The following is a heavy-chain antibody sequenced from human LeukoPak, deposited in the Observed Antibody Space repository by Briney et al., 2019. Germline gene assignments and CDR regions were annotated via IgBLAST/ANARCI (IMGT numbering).Heavy chain of an antibody. D-gene: IGHD2-2*03. Sequence: SSVQVSCQVSRYTLTELSMHWVRQAPGKEREGMGCFDPEDGETIYAQKFQGRVTMTEDTSTDTAYMELSSLRSEDTAVYYCATDHGSTDFDYWGQGTLVTVSS. CDR3: ATDHGSTDFDY. J-gene: IGHJ4*02. V-gene: IGHV1-24*01. CDR2: FDPEDGET. CDR1: RYTLTELS.